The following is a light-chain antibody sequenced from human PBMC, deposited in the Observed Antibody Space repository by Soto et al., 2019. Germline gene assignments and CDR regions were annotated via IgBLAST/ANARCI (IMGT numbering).Light chain of an antibody. Sequence: QSALTQPASVSGSPGQSITISCTGTSSDVGGYNYVSWYQQYPGNVPKLIIYDVSNRPSGVSSRFSGSKSGNTASLTISGLQAEDEADYYCSSYTASSTLVFGGGTKLTVL. CDR2: DVS. V-gene: IGLV2-14*03. J-gene: IGLJ2*01. CDR3: SSYTASSTLV. CDR1: SSDVGGYNY.